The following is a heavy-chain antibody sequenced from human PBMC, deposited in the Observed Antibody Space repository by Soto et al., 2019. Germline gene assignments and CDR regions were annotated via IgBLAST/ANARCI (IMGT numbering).Heavy chain of an antibody. CDR1: GFTFDDYT. CDR3: AKDLRSRIAAAIFDY. Sequence: EVQLVESGGVVVQPGGSLRLSCAASGFTFDDYTMHWVRQAPGKGLEWVSLISWDGGSTYYADSVKGRFTISRDNSKNSLYLQMNSLRTEDTALYYCAKDLRSRIAAAIFDYWGQGTLVTVSS. J-gene: IGHJ4*02. D-gene: IGHD6-13*01. CDR2: ISWDGGST. V-gene: IGHV3-43*01.